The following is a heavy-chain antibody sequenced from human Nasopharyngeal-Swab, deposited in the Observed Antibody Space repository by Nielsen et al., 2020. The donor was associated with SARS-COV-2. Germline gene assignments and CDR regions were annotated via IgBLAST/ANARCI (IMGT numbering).Heavy chain of an antibody. CDR2: ISSSGTPI. V-gene: IGHV3-11*01. CDR3: ATRARDSSWYQIDY. Sequence: SLKISCAASGLTFSDFYMSWIRQAPGKGLEWLSYISSSGTPIHYADSVKGRFTISRDNAKNSLYLQMNSLTAEDTAVYYCATRARDSSWYQIDYWGQGTLVTVSS. CDR1: GLTFSDFY. J-gene: IGHJ4*02. D-gene: IGHD6-13*01.